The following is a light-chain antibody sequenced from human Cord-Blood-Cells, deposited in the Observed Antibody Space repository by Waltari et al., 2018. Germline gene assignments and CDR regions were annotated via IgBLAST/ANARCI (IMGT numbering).Light chain of an antibody. CDR3: AAWDDSLSGWV. CDR2: RNN. V-gene: IGLV1-47*01. J-gene: IGLJ3*02. Sequence: QSVLTQPPSPSGTPGQRVTIPCSGSSSNIGSNYVYWYQPLPGTATKLLIYRNNQRPSGVPDRFSGSKSGTSASLAISGLRSEDEADYYCAAWDDSLSGWVFGGGTKLTVL. CDR1: SSNIGSNY.